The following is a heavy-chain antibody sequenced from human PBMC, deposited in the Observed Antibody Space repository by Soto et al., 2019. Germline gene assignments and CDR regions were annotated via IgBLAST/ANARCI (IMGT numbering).Heavy chain of an antibody. V-gene: IGHV1-8*02. J-gene: IGHJ5*02. D-gene: IGHD6-13*01. CDR1: GYTFINFD. Sequence: ASVKVSCKASGYTFINFDISWVRQAAGQGLEWLGWMNPGSGKTGYASKFQGRVAMTRDASTGTSHLELSSLTSDDTAVYYCARMASAGTLNGFDPWGQGTLVTVSS. CDR3: ARMASAGTLNGFDP. CDR2: MNPGSGKT.